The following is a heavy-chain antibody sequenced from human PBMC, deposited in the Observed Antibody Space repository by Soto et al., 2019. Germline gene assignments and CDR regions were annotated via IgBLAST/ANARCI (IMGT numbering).Heavy chain of an antibody. Sequence: PSETLSLTCTVSGGSINSGGYYWTWIRQHPEKGLKWLGIIDYSGTTYYNPSLRSRLSISLDTSQNQFSLQVTSMTAADTAVYFCVRGSEYTYKNYFDPRAKEPLVPF. J-gene: IGHJ5*02. CDR2: IDYSGTT. D-gene: IGHD4-4*01. CDR1: GGSINSGGYY. V-gene: IGHV4-31*03. CDR3: VRGSEYTYKNYFDP.